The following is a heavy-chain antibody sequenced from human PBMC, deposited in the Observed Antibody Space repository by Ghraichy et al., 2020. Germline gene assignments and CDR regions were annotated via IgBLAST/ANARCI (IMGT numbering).Heavy chain of an antibody. CDR3: ARDRDSSGYYYDY. CDR1: GFTFSSYS. Sequence: GGSLRLSCAASGFTFSSYSMNWVRQAPGKGLEWVSSISSSSSYIYYADSVKGRFTISRDNAKNSLYLQMNSLRAEDTAVYYCARDRDSSGYYYDYWGQGTLVTVSS. J-gene: IGHJ4*02. V-gene: IGHV3-21*01. D-gene: IGHD3-22*01. CDR2: ISSSSSYI.